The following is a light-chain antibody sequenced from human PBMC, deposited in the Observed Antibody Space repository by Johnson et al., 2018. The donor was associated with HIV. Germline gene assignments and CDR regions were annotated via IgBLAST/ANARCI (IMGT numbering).Light chain of an antibody. CDR3: GVWDASLSPHYV. CDR2: DNN. V-gene: IGLV1-51*01. Sequence: QPVLTQPPSVSAAPGQKVTISCSGSNSNIGNNYVSWYQQVPGTAPKLLIYDNNKRPSGIPDRFSGSKSGTSATLGITGLKTGDEADYYCGVWDASLSPHYVFGTGTTVIVL. J-gene: IGLJ1*01. CDR1: NSNIGNNY.